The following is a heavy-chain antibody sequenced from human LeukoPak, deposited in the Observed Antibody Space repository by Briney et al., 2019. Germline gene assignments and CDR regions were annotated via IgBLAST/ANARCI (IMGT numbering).Heavy chain of an antibody. V-gene: IGHV3-64*01. CDR1: GFTCSTCV. J-gene: IGHJ3*02. D-gene: IGHD3-22*01. CDR2: ISDNGLDT. Sequence: PGGSLRLSCEVSGFTCSTCVMHWVRQAPGKGLEYVSGISDNGLDTHYGNSVEGRFTISRDNSKNSLYLQMDSLRDEDMAVYYCAREGHSSGHCGALDIWGQGTMVTVSS. CDR3: AREGHSSGHCGALDI.